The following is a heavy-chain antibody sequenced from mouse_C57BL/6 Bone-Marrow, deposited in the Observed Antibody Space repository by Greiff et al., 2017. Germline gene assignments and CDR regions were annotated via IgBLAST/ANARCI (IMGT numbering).Heavy chain of an antibody. D-gene: IGHD1-1*01. CDR3: ARSGYYGSSWYFDV. CDR2: IYPGSGST. J-gene: IGHJ1*03. Sequence: QVQLQQPGAELVKPGASVKMSCKASGYTFTSYWITWVKQRPGQGLEWIGDIYPGSGSTNYNEKFKSKATLTVDTSSSTAYMQLSSLTSEDSAVYYCARSGYYGSSWYFDVGGTETTVTVSS. CDR1: GYTFTSYW. V-gene: IGHV1-55*01.